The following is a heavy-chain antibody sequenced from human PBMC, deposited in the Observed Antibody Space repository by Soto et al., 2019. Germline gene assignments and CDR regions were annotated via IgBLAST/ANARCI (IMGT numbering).Heavy chain of an antibody. CDR3: ARDEKTDYDFWSGYRYYYGMDV. CDR1: GFTFSSYA. CDR2: ISYDGSNK. J-gene: IGHJ6*02. V-gene: IGHV3-30-3*01. D-gene: IGHD3-3*01. Sequence: GGSLRLSCAASGFTFSSYAMHWVRQAPGKGLEWVAVISYDGSNKYYADSVKGRFTISRDNSKNTLYLQMNSLRAEDTAVYYCARDEKTDYDFWSGYRYYYGMDVWGQGTTVTVSS.